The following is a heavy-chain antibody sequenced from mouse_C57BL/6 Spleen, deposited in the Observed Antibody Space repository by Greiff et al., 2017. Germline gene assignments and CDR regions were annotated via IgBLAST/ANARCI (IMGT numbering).Heavy chain of an antibody. CDR2: IRSKSNNYAT. D-gene: IGHD1-1*02. J-gene: IGHJ3*01. Sequence: EVMLVESGGGLVQPKGSLKLSCAASGFSFNTYAMNWVRQAPGKGLEWVARIRSKSNNYATYYADSVKDRFTISRDDSESMLYLQMNNLKTEDTAMYYCVRRGGDGGFAYWGQGTLVTVSA. V-gene: IGHV10-1*01. CDR1: GFSFNTYA. CDR3: VRRGGDGGFAY.